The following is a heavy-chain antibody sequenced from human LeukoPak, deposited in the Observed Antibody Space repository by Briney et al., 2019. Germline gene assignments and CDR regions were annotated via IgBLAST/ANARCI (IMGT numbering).Heavy chain of an antibody. V-gene: IGHV3-7*01. CDR2: INHDGGAK. CDR1: GFIFSNYW. Sequence: GGSLRLSCAASGFIFSNYWMSWVRQAPGKGLEWVANINHDGGAKYYVDSLEGRFTISRDNIEKSLYLQLNSLTADDTAVYFCARAATTGTVDYWGQGTLVTVSS. J-gene: IGHJ4*02. D-gene: IGHD1-1*01. CDR3: ARAATTGTVDY.